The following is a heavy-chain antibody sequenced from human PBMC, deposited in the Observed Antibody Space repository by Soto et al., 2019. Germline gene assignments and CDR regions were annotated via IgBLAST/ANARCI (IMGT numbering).Heavy chain of an antibody. J-gene: IGHJ6*02. CDR3: ATMKVGDQYYYYGMDV. CDR2: IIPIFRTA. CDR1: GGTLNNYA. D-gene: IGHD2-21*01. V-gene: IGHV1-69*05. Sequence: QVQLVQSGAEVKKPETSVKVSCKASGGTLNNYAISWVRQAPGQGLEWMGGIIPIFRTANYAQKFQGRVTITTDEYTITAYMERGSQRSEDKAVYYCATMKVGDQYYYYGMDVWGQGTTIIVSS.